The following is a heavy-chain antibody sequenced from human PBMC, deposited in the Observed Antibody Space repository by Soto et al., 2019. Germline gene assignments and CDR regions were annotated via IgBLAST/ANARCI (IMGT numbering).Heavy chain of an antibody. Sequence: GGSLRLSCATSGFSFNDYAMYWVRQAPGQGLEWVAIISSDGHHQFYLDNLRGRFTVSRDNSKNTLYLQMNSLRPEDTAVYYCSRGTYYPQSSGLHADYCGPGTVVTVSS. D-gene: IGHD3-22*01. CDR1: GFSFNDYA. CDR2: ISSDGHHQ. J-gene: IGHJ4*02. CDR3: SRGTYYPQSSGLHADY. V-gene: IGHV3-30*03.